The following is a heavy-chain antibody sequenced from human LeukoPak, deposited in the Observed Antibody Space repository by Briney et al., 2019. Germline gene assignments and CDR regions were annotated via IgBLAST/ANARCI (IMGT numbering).Heavy chain of an antibody. CDR2: ISFTSTHI. D-gene: IGHD1-1*01. CDR1: GFTFDDYA. Sequence: PGGSLRLSCAASGFTFDDYAMHWVRQAPGKGLEWVSGISFTSTHIYYAESVKGRFTVSRDNAKSSLYLQMSSLRAEDTAVYYCARFKGLGTNDVFDVWGQGTKVAVSS. CDR3: ARFKGLGTNDVFDV. J-gene: IGHJ3*01. V-gene: IGHV3-21*06.